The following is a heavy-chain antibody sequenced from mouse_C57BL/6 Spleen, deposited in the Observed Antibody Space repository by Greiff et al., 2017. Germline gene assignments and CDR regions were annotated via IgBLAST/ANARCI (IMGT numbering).Heavy chain of an antibody. CDR1: GYTFTDYY. Sequence: VQLQQSGPELVKPGASVKISCKASGYTFTDYYMNWVKQSHGKSLEWIGDINPNNGGTSYTQKFKGKATLTVDKSSSTAYMELRSLTSEDSAVYYCARRYGYDEAMDYWGQGTSVTVSS. V-gene: IGHV1-26*01. CDR2: INPNNGGT. CDR3: ARRYGYDEAMDY. J-gene: IGHJ4*01. D-gene: IGHD2-2*01.